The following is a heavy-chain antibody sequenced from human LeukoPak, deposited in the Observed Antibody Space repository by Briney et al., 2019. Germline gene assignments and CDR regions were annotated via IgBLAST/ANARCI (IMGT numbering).Heavy chain of an antibody. CDR3: ARGGASSIPFDP. CDR2: IHNSGST. V-gene: IGHV4-61*01. CDR1: GGSVSSGSYY. Sequence: PSETLSLTCTVSGGSVSSGSYYWSWIRQPPGKGLEWIGFIHNSGSTKYNPSLMSRVTISVDTSKNQFSLKLSSVTAAETAVYYCARGGASSIPFDPWGQGTLVTVYS. J-gene: IGHJ5*02. D-gene: IGHD2-2*01.